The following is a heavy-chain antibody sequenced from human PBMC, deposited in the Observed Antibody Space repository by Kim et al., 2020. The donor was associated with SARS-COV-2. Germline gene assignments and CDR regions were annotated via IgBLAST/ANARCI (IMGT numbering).Heavy chain of an antibody. CDR3: ARDRTTDLSGFDY. J-gene: IGHJ4*02. V-gene: IGHV1-46*01. Sequence: YAQKFQGRVTMTRDTSTGTVYMERSSLRAGDTAVYYCARDRTTDLSGFDYWGQGTLVTVSS. D-gene: IGHD4-4*01.